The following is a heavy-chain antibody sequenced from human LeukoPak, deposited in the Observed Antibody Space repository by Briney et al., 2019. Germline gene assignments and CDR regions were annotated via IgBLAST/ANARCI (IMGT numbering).Heavy chain of an antibody. V-gene: IGHV3-49*03. J-gene: IGHJ4*02. CDR3: AKEMATIEGYFDY. D-gene: IGHD5-24*01. CDR2: IRSKIYGGTT. CDR1: GFTFGDYD. Sequence: GGSLRLSCAASGFTFGDYDMSWFRQAPGKGLEWLGFIRSKIYGGTTAYAASAKGRFTISRDDSKNTPYLQMNSLRAEDTAVYYCAKEMATIEGYFDYWGQGTLVTVSS.